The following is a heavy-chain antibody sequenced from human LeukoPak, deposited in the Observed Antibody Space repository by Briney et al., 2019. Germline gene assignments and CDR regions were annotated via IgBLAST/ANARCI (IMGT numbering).Heavy chain of an antibody. CDR1: GFGFSRYE. CDR3: AREEYQVLLD. J-gene: IGHJ4*02. D-gene: IGHD2-15*01. V-gene: IGHV3-48*03. CDR2: IDSRSSTI. Sequence: GGSRRLSGATSGFGFSRYEMNWVRQAPGKGLEWVAYIDSRSSTIYYADSMKGRFTISRDNAKNSLYLQMNSLRVGDTAIYYCAREEYQVLLDWGQGILVTVSS.